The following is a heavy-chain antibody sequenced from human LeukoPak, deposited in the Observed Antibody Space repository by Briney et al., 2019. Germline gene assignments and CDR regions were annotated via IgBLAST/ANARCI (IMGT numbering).Heavy chain of an antibody. V-gene: IGHV3-48*04. Sequence: GGSLRLSCAASGFTFSSYSMNWVRQAPGKGLEWVSYISSSGSTIYYADSVRGRFTISRDNAKNSLYLQMNSLRAEDTAVYYCARDNGGEALDYWGQGTLVTVSS. CDR2: ISSSGSTI. D-gene: IGHD3-16*01. J-gene: IGHJ4*02. CDR3: ARDNGGEALDY. CDR1: GFTFSSYS.